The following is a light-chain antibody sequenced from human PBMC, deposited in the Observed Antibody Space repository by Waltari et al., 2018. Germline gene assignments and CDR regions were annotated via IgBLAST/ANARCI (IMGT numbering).Light chain of an antibody. CDR2: WAS. J-gene: IGKJ1*01. V-gene: IGKV4-1*01. Sequence: DIAMTQSPDSLAVSLGERATINCKSGQNLLYSSNNKNYLAWYQQKPGQPPKLLIYWASTRESGVTDRFSGSGSGTDFTLSISNLQAEDVAIYYCQQYYTAPQTFGQGTKVEI. CDR1: QNLLYSSNNKNY. CDR3: QQYYTAPQT.